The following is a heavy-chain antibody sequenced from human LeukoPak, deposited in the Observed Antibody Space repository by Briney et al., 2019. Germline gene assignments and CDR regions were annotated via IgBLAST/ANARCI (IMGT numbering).Heavy chain of an antibody. CDR1: GFTFSSYA. CDR2: ISYDGSNK. CDR3: TRIRSSSGWYEPFDY. Sequence: GGSLRLSCAASGFTFSSYAMPWVRQAPGKGLEWVAVISYDGSNKHYADSVKGRLTISRDNSKNTLYLQMNSLSAEDTAVYYCTRIRSSSGWYEPFDYWGQGTLVTVSS. J-gene: IGHJ4*02. D-gene: IGHD6-19*01. V-gene: IGHV3-30-3*01.